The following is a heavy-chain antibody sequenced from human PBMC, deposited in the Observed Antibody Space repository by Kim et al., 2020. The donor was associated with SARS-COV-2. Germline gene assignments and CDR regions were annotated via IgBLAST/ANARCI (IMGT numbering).Heavy chain of an antibody. J-gene: IGHJ6*02. CDR3: ATMVRGVINGMDV. CDR1: GGTFSSYA. D-gene: IGHD3-10*01. Sequence: SVKVSCKASGGTFSSYAISWVRQAPGQGLEWMGGIIPIFGTANYAQKFQGRVTITADESTSTAYMELSSLRSEDTAVYYCATMVRGVINGMDVWGQGTTVTVAS. V-gene: IGHV1-69*13. CDR2: IIPIFGTA.